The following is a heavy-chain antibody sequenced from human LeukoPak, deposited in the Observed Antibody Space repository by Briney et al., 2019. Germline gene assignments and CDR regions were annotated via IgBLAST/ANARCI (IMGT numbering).Heavy chain of an antibody. V-gene: IGHV5-51*01. D-gene: IGHD4-17*01. CDR2: IYPGDSDT. J-gene: IGHJ4*02. CDR1: EYTFNSYW. CDR3: ARRYGRPFDY. Sequence: GESLKISCKGSEYTFNSYWIAWVRQMPGKGLEWMGIIYPGDSDTRYSPSFQDQVTISADKSTSTAYLQWSSLKASDTAMYYCARRYGRPFDYWGQGTLVTVSS.